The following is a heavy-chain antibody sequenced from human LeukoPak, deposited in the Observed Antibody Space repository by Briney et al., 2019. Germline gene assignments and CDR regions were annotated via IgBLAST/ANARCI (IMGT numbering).Heavy chain of an antibody. J-gene: IGHJ6*03. D-gene: IGHD2-2*01. CDR2: IIPIFGTA. Sequence: GASVKVSCKASGGTFSSYAISWVRQAPGQGLEWMGGIIPIFGTANYAQKFQGRVTITTDESTSTAYMELSSLRSEDTAVYYCARDEPVVAPAANHHYYYYMDVWGKGTTVTVSS. CDR1: GGTFSSYA. V-gene: IGHV1-69*05. CDR3: ARDEPVVAPAANHHYYYYMDV.